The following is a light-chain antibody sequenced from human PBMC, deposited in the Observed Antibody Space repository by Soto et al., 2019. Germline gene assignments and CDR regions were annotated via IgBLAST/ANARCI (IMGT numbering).Light chain of an antibody. V-gene: IGKV3-20*01. CDR3: QQSSYSPLT. J-gene: IGKJ4*01. Sequence: EIVLTQSPGTLSLSPGERATLSCRASQSVDKNYLAWFQQKPGQAPRLIIWDASNRATGVPDRFVGTGSGTDFTLIISRLEPEDFAVYFCQQSSYSPLTFGGGTRIEIK. CDR2: DAS. CDR1: QSVDKNY.